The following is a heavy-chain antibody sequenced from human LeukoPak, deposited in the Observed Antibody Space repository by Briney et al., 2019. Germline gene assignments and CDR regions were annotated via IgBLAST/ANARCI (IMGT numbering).Heavy chain of an antibody. D-gene: IGHD3-10*01. Sequence: GGSLRLSCAASGFTFSSYWMGWVRQAPGKGLEWVAHIKQDGSEKFYVDSVKGRFTISRDNAKNSLYLQMNSLRAEDTAVYYCATFYGSGRGAFDIWGQGTMVTVSS. CDR2: IKQDGSEK. CDR3: ATFYGSGRGAFDI. V-gene: IGHV3-7*01. CDR1: GFTFSSYW. J-gene: IGHJ3*02.